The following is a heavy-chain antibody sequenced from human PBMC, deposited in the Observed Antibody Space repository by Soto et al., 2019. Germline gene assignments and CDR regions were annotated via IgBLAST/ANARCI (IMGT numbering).Heavy chain of an antibody. CDR2: ISGSGGST. D-gene: IGHD2-15*01. Sequence: EVQLLESGGGLVQPGGSLRLSCAAPGFTFSSYAMSWVRQAPGKGLEWVSAISGSGGSTYYADSVKGRFTISRDNSKNTLYLQMNSLRAEDTAVYYCAKDTRHIVVVVAATPTNFDYWGQGTLVTVSS. CDR3: AKDTRHIVVVVAATPTNFDY. V-gene: IGHV3-23*01. J-gene: IGHJ4*02. CDR1: GFTFSSYA.